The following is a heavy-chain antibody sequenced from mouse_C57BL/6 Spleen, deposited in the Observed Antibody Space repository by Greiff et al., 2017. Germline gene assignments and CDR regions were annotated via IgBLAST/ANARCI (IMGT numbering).Heavy chain of an antibody. Sequence: VQLQQPGAELVMPGASVKLSCKASGYTFTSYWMHWVKQRPGQGLEWIGEIDPSDSYTNYNQKFKGKSTLTVDKSSSTAYMQLSSLTSEDSAVYYCARRNDGRDYAMDYWGQGTSVTVSS. CDR2: IDPSDSYT. V-gene: IGHV1-69*01. J-gene: IGHJ4*01. CDR3: ARRNDGRDYAMDY. D-gene: IGHD2-3*01. CDR1: GYTFTSYW.